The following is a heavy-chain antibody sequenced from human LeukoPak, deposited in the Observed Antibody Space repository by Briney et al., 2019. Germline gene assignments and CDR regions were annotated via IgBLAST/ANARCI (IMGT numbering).Heavy chain of an antibody. D-gene: IGHD1-26*01. CDR3: AKGRWEVPDY. Sequence: SETLSLTCAVSGESFSGYYWSWFRQPLGKGLEWIGEINHSGSTNYNPSLTSRATISVDASKNQFYLRMTSVIAADTAIYYCAKGRWEVPDYWGQGTLVFVSS. V-gene: IGHV4-34*01. J-gene: IGHJ4*02. CDR1: GESFSGYY. CDR2: INHSGST.